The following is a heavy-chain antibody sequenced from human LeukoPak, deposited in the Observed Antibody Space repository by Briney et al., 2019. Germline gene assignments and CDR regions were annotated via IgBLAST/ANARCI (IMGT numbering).Heavy chain of an antibody. J-gene: IGHJ6*02. D-gene: IGHD2-2*01. V-gene: IGHV3-30*04. CDR3: AREDIVVVPAANSYGMDV. CDR2: ISYDGSNK. CDR1: GFTFSSYA. Sequence: GGSLRLSCAASGFTFSSYAMHWVRQAPGKGLEWVAVISYDGSNKYYADSVKGRFTIFRDNSKNTLYLQMNSLRAEDTAVYYCAREDIVVVPAANSYGMDVWGQGNTVTVSS.